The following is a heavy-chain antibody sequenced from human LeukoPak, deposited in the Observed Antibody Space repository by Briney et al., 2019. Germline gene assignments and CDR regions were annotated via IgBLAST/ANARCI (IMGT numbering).Heavy chain of an antibody. D-gene: IGHD2-15*01. J-gene: IGHJ5*02. CDR2: TYYRSKWYN. CDR3: AWSPLDCSGGSCYPGDWFDP. V-gene: IGHV6-1*01. Sequence: SQTLSLTCAISGDSVSSNSAAWNWIRQSPSRGLEWLGRTYYRSKWYNDYAVSVKSRITINPDISKNQFSLQLNSVTPEDTAVYYCAWSPLDCSGGSCYPGDWFDPWGQGTLVTVSS. CDR1: GDSVSSNSAA.